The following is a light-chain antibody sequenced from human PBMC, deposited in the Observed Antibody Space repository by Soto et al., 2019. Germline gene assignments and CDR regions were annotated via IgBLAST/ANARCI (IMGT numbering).Light chain of an antibody. CDR1: QSVLYSSNNKNY. CDR3: QQYYSTPYT. CDR2: WAS. J-gene: IGKJ2*01. Sequence: DIVMTQSPDSLAVSLGERATINCKSSQSVLYSSNNKNYLAWYQQKPGQPPKLLIYWASTRESGVPDRFSGSGSGTDFTLNSSSLQAEDVAVYDCQQYYSTPYTFGQGTKLEIK. V-gene: IGKV4-1*01.